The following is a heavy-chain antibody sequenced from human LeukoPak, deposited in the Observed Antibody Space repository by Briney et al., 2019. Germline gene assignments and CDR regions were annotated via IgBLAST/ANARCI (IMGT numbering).Heavy chain of an antibody. CDR2: IKQDGSEK. V-gene: IGHV3-7*01. CDR3: ARDNFAYCLDY. J-gene: IGHJ4*02. Sequence: GGSLRLSCAASGFTFSSYWMSSVRQAPGKGLEWVANIKQDGSEKYYVDSVKGRFTISRDNAKNSLYLQMNSLRAEDTAVYYCARDNFAYCLDYWGQGTLVTVSS. D-gene: IGHD2-8*02. CDR1: GFTFSSYW.